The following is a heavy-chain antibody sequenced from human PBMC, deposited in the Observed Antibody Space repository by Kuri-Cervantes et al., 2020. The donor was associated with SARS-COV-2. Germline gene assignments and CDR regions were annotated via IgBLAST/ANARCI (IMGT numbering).Heavy chain of an antibody. CDR1: ETPSSNYD. Sequence: ASVTVSCKAPETPSSNYDINWVRQATGQGLEWMGMVKTNSGNTLYAQIFQGRVTMTRDTSTSTVYMELSSLTSEDTAIYYCYCAPKEGFDSWGQGTLVTVSS. CDR2: VKTNSGNT. J-gene: IGHJ4*02. D-gene: IGHD2-21*01. V-gene: IGHV1-8*01. CDR3: YCAPKEGFDS.